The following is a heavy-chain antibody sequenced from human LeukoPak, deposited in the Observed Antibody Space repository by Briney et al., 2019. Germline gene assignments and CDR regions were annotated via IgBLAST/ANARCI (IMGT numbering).Heavy chain of an antibody. CDR1: GGSISSGDYY. D-gene: IGHD5-18*01. CDR2: IYYSGST. J-gene: IGHJ6*02. CDR3: ARAHVYSFGSPFMDV. V-gene: IGHV4-30-4*01. Sequence: SQTLSLTCTVSGGSISSGDYYWSWIRQPPGKGLEWIGYIYYSGSTYYNPSLKSRATISVDTSKNQFSLKLSSVTAADTAVYYCARAHVYSFGSPFMDVWGQGTTVTVSS.